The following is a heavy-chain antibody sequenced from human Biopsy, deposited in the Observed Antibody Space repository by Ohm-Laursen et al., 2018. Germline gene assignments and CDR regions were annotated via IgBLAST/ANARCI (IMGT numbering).Heavy chain of an antibody. CDR2: VYYTGST. J-gene: IGHJ2*01. V-gene: IGHV4-59*01. CDR3: ARDRGYYSDRTVPGYFDL. D-gene: IGHD3-22*01. Sequence: SDTLSLTCTVSGDSISSYYWSWLRQPPGKGLEWIGYVYYTGSTDYNPSLQSRVTISVDTSKNHFSLRLRSVTPADTAIYYCARDRGYYSDRTVPGYFDLWGRGTLVTVSS. CDR1: GDSISSYY.